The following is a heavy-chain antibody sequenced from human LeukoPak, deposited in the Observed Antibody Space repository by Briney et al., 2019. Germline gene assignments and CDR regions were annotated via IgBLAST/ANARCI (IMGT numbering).Heavy chain of an antibody. Sequence: GGSLRLSCAASGFTFRIFGMHGVRQAPGKGLEWVAVIWYDGSEKYYADSVKGRFIISRDNSKNMLYLQTNSLRAEDTAVYYCVRDRNALQFLDFWGQGTVVTVSS. J-gene: IGHJ4*02. CDR1: GFTFRIFG. D-gene: IGHD3-3*01. CDR2: IWYDGSEK. CDR3: VRDRNALQFLDF. V-gene: IGHV3-33*01.